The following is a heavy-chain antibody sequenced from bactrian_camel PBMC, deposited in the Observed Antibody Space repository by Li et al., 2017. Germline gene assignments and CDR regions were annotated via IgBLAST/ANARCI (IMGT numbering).Heavy chain of an antibody. CDR2: INSGGSNT. D-gene: IGHD2*01. J-gene: IGHJ7*01. CDR1: GFTFSDYG. V-gene: IGHV3S40*01. Sequence: VQLVESGGGLVQPGGSLRLSCAASGFTFSDYGMSWVRQAPGKGLEWVSRINSGGSNTYYADSVKGRFTIARDNAENTLYLQLNSLKTEDTAMYYCAKDTRSGDSWYSWVYGMNYWAKEPRSPSP.